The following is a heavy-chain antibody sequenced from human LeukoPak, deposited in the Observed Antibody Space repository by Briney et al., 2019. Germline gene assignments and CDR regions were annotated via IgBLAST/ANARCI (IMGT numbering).Heavy chain of an antibody. CDR3: AKDIQLST. J-gene: IGHJ3*01. CDR1: GFMFRDAA. Sequence: GGSLRLSCAASGFMFRDAAMTWVRQAPGKGLEWVSLIASSGLNTYYADSVKGRFTISRDNSKNTLSLQMNSLKVEDTAIYYCAKDIQLSTWGLGTLVTVSS. D-gene: IGHD5-24*01. CDR2: IASSGLNT. V-gene: IGHV3-23*01.